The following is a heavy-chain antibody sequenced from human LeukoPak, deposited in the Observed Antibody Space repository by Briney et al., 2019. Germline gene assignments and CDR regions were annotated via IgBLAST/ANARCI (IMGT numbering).Heavy chain of an antibody. CDR3: ARAGPDTNYYDFWSGYLPLVY. CDR2: IYSGGST. Sequence: PGGSLRLSCAASGFTVSSNYMSWVRQAPGKGLEWVSVIYSGGSTYYADSVKGRFTISRDNSKNTLYLQMNSLRAEDTAVYYCARAGPDTNYYDFWSGYLPLVYWGQGTLVTVSS. CDR1: GFTVSSNY. J-gene: IGHJ4*02. V-gene: IGHV3-53*01. D-gene: IGHD3-3*01.